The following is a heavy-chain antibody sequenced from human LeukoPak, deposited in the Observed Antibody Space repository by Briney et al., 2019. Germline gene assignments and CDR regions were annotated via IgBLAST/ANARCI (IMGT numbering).Heavy chain of an antibody. V-gene: IGHV3-33*01. CDR1: GFTFSTYA. CDR2: IWYDGSNE. J-gene: IGHJ4*02. Sequence: GGSLRLSCATSGFTFSTYAMHWVRQAPGKGLEWVAVIWYDGSNEHYVDSVKGRFTISRDNSINTLSPQMNSLRVEDTAVYYCAREVDCSGGRCYRGEFDYWGQGTLVTVSS. CDR3: AREVDCSGGRCYRGEFDY. D-gene: IGHD2-15*01.